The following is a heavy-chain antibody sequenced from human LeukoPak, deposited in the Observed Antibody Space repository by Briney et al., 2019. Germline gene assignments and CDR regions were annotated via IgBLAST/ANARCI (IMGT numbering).Heavy chain of an antibody. CDR2: IYYSGSA. V-gene: IGHV4-59*01. Sequence: SETLSLTCTVSGGSLSSYYWSWIRQPPGKGLEWIGYIYYSGSAKYNPSLKSRITISVDTSKNQFSLKLSSVTAGDTAVYYCARAPGIAAAGTHFDFWGQGTLVTVSS. CDR1: GGSLSSYY. CDR3: ARAPGIAAAGTHFDF. D-gene: IGHD6-13*01. J-gene: IGHJ4*02.